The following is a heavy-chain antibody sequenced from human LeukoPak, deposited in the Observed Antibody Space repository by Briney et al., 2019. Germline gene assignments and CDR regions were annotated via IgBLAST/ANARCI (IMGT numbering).Heavy chain of an antibody. CDR3: AKGAGSSGYYSPFDY. J-gene: IGHJ4*02. CDR2: ISGSGGST. CDR1: GFTFSSYA. V-gene: IGHV3-23*01. Sequence: GGSLRLSCAASGFTFSSYAMNWVRQAPGKGLEWVSAISGSGGSTYYADSVKGRFTISRDNSKNTLYLQMNSLRAEDTAVYYCAKGAGSSGYYSPFDYWGQGTLVTVSS. D-gene: IGHD3-22*01.